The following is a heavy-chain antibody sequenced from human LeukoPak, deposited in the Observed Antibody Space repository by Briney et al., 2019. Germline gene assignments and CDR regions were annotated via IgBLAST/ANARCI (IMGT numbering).Heavy chain of an antibody. V-gene: IGHV3-53*01. CDR2: IYRDGNT. CDR3: AAQALAGKGNYFDP. Sequence: GGSLRLSCAASEFTVSTNYMTWVRQAPGKGLEWVSVIYRDGNTYYADTVESRFTISRDNSKNTLYLQMDSLRAEDTAVYYCAAQALAGKGNYFDPWGQGTLVTVSS. CDR1: EFTVSTNY. J-gene: IGHJ5*02. D-gene: IGHD6-19*01.